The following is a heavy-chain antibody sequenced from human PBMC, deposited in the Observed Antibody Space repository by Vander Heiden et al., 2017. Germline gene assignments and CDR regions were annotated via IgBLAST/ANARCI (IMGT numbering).Heavy chain of an antibody. CDR2: IGGRGIST. Sequence: EVQLLESGGGLVQPGGSLRLSCAASGFTFSTYAMGWVRQAPGKGLEWVSSIGGRGISTYYADSVKGRFTISRDNSKNTLYLQMNSLRAEDTAVYFGAKGDTIMAWGGIDHWGQGTLVTVSS. J-gene: IGHJ4*02. CDR3: AKGDTIMAWGGIDH. CDR1: GFTFSTYA. D-gene: IGHD5-18*01. V-gene: IGHV3-23*01.